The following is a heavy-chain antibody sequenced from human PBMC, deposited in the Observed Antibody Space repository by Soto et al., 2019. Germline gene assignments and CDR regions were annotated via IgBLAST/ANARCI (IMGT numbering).Heavy chain of an antibody. CDR1: GFIFNNDW. V-gene: IGHV3-7*01. D-gene: IGHD3-16*01. CDR2: IKEDGSEK. CDR3: ARASETF. Sequence: GGSLRLSSAGSGFIFNNDWMSWARQAPGKGQEWVATIKEDGSEKYYVDSVKGRFSIFRDNARNSLYLQMNSLRAEDTAVYYCARASETFWGRGTLVPVSP. J-gene: IGHJ4*02.